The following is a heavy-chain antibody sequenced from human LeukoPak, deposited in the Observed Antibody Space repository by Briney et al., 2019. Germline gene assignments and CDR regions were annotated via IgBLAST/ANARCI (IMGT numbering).Heavy chain of an antibody. J-gene: IGHJ4*02. CDR1: GFTSSSYW. CDR2: INSDGSST. D-gene: IGHD3-10*01. CDR3: ARDPLWFGELRVY. V-gene: IGHV3-74*01. Sequence: GGSLRLSCAASGFTSSSYWMHWVRPAPGRGLVWVSRINSDGSSTSYADSVKGRFTNTRDNAKNTLYLQMNSLRAEDTAVYYCARDPLWFGELRVYWGQGTLVTVSS.